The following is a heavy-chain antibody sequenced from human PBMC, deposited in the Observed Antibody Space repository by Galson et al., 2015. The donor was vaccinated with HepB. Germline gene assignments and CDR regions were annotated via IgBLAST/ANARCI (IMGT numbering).Heavy chain of an antibody. CDR3: ARDSGAGYSGYDATLDY. CDR1: GFTFSSYA. CDR2: ISYDGSNK. V-gene: IGHV3-30*04. Sequence: SLRLSCAASGFTFSSYAMHWVRQAPGKGLEWVAVISYDGSNKYYADSVKGRFTISRDNSKNTLYLQMNSLRAEDTAVYYCARDSGAGYSGYDATLDYWGQGTLVTVSS. D-gene: IGHD5-12*01. J-gene: IGHJ4*02.